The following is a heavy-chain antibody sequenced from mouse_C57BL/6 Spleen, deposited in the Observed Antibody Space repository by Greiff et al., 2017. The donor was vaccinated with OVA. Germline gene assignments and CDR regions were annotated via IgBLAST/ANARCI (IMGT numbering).Heavy chain of an antibody. J-gene: IGHJ4*01. V-gene: IGHV5-17*01. CDR1: GFTFSDYG. CDR2: ISSGSSTI. CDR3: ARSDFSRYAMDY. Sequence: VQLKESGGGLVKPGGSLKLSCAASGFTFSDYGMHWVRQAPEKGLEWVAYISSGSSTIYYADTVKGRFTISRDNAKNTLFLQMTSLRSEDTAMYYCARSDFSRYAMDYWGQGTSVTVSS.